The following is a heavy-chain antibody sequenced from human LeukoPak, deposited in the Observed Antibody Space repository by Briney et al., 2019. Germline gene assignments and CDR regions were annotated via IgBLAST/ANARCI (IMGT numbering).Heavy chain of an antibody. Sequence: SETLSLTCAVSGGSFSVYYWSWIRQPLGKGLEWIGEINHSGSTNYNPSLKSRVTISVDTAKNQFSLKLSSVTAADTAVYYCARGLGRLSIAAAGPDWFDPWGQGTLVTVSS. CDR2: INHSGST. CDR3: ARGLGRLSIAAAGPDWFDP. V-gene: IGHV4-34*01. CDR1: GGSFSVYY. D-gene: IGHD6-13*01. J-gene: IGHJ5*02.